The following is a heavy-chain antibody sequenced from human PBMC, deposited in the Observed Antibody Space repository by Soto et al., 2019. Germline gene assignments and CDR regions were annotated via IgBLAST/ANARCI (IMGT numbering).Heavy chain of an antibody. D-gene: IGHD1-26*01. CDR3: ARLYIVGTTMSYGMDV. J-gene: IGHJ6*02. V-gene: IGHV1-18*01. CDR2: ISTYNGNT. Sequence: HAHLVQSGAEVKKPGASVQVSCKSSGYNFTRFGISWVRQAPGQGLEWMGWISTYNGNTNYAHRLQGRVTMTTDTSTNTAYMELRSLRSDATAVYYCARLYIVGTTMSYGMDVWGQGTTVTVSS. CDR1: GYNFTRFG.